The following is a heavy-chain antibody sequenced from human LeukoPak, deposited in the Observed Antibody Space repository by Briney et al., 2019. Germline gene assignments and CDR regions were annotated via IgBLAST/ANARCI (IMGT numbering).Heavy chain of an antibody. V-gene: IGHV1-69*04. D-gene: IGHD6-19*01. CDR2: TIPIFGIA. CDR3: ARVGYSSGWYEGRNWFGP. CDR1: GGTFSSHA. J-gene: IGHJ5*02. Sequence: SVKVSCKASGGTFSSHAISWVRQAPGQGLEWMGRTIPIFGIANYAQKFQGRVTITADKSTSTACMELSSLRSEDTAVYYCARVGYSSGWYEGRNWFGPWGQGTLVTVSS.